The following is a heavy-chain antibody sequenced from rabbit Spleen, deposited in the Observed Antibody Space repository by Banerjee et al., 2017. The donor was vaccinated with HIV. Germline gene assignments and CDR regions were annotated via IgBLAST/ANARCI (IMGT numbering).Heavy chain of an antibody. D-gene: IGHD4-1*01. CDR2: IDAGSSGST. J-gene: IGHJ3*01. V-gene: IGHV1S45*01. CDR1: GFSCYYKCV. Sequence: QEQLVESGGGLVTLGGSLTLTCTASGFSCYYKCVMYWVRQAPGKGPEWIACIDAGSSGSTYYASWAKGRFTVSKTSSTTVTLQMTSLTAADTATYFCARDLAGVIGWNFCLWGQGTLVTVS. CDR3: ARDLAGVIGWNFCL.